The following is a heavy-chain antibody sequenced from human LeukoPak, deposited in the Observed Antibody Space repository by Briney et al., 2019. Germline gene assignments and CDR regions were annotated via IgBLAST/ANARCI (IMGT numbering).Heavy chain of an antibody. CDR1: GGSISYYY. D-gene: IGHD2-15*01. CDR3: ARGRAFDI. Sequence: PSETLSLTCTVSGGSISYYYWSWIRQPAGKGLEWIGRIYNTGTTTYNPSLKSRVTMSVDTSKNQFSLKLSSVTVADTAVYYCARGRAFDIWGQGTLVTVSS. CDR2: IYNTGTT. V-gene: IGHV4-4*07. J-gene: IGHJ3*02.